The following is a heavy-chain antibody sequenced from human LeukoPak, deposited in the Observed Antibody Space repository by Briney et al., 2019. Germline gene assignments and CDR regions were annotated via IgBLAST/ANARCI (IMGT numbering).Heavy chain of an antibody. D-gene: IGHD6-6*01. CDR3: ASPRPDSSSPYDAFDI. CDR1: GGSISGYY. Sequence: SETLSLTCTVSGGSISGYYWSWIRQPPGKGLEWIGDIYYSGSTNYNPSLKSRVTISVDTSKNQFSLKLSSVTAADTAVYYCASPRPDSSSPYDAFDIWGQGTMVTVSS. V-gene: IGHV4-59*08. J-gene: IGHJ3*02. CDR2: IYYSGST.